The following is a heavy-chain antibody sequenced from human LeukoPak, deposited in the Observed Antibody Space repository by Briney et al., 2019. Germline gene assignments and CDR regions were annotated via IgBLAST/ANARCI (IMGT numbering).Heavy chain of an antibody. J-gene: IGHJ5*02. CDR2: INHSGST. CDR1: GGSFSGYY. D-gene: IGHD2-15*01. Sequence: SETLSLTCAVYGGSFSGYYWSWIRQPPGKGLESIGEINHSGSTNYNPSLKSRVTISVDTSKNQFSLKLSSVTAADTAVYYCARGHPEYCSGGSCYYGWFDPWGQGTLVTVSS. V-gene: IGHV4-34*01. CDR3: ARGHPEYCSGGSCYYGWFDP.